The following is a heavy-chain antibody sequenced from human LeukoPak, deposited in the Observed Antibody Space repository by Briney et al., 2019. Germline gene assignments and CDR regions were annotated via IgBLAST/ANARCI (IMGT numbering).Heavy chain of an antibody. CDR1: GFTFSSYG. J-gene: IGHJ4*02. CDR2: INTDGSST. D-gene: IGHD7-27*01. Sequence: GGSLRLSCAASGFTFSSYGMHWVRQAPGKWLVWVSRINTDGSSTSYADSVKGRFTISRDNAKNTPYLQMNSLRAEDTAVYYCASTPLVAGDRGYFDYWGQGTLVTVSS. CDR3: ASTPLVAGDRGYFDY. V-gene: IGHV3-74*01.